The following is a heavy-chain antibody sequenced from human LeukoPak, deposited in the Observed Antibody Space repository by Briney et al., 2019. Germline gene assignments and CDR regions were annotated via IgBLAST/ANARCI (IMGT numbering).Heavy chain of an antibody. V-gene: IGHV4-39*01. CDR1: GGSISSSSYY. CDR3: ATNPKDVVLMVYFDY. D-gene: IGHD2-8*01. Sequence: SETLSLTCTVSGGSISSSSYYWGWIRQPPGKGLEWIGSIYYSGSTYYNPSLKSRVTISVDTSKNQFSLKLSSVTAADTAVYYCATNPKDVVLMVYFDYWGQGTLVTVSS. CDR2: IYYSGST. J-gene: IGHJ4*02.